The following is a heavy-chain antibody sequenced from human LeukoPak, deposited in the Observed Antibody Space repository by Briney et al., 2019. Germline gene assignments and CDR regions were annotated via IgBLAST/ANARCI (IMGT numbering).Heavy chain of an antibody. J-gene: IGHJ4*02. Sequence: PGGSLRLSCAASGFTFSSYSMNWVRQAPGKGLEWVSSISSSSSYIYYADSVKGRFTISRDNAKNSLYLQMNSLKTEDTAVYYCTTEYYYDSSGLFDYWGQGTLVTVSS. CDR3: TTEYYYDSSGLFDY. CDR1: GFTFSSYS. D-gene: IGHD3-22*01. V-gene: IGHV3-21*03. CDR2: ISSSSSYI.